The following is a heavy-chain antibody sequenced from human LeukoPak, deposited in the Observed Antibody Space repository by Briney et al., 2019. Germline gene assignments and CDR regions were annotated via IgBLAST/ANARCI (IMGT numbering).Heavy chain of an antibody. CDR3: ASGIAVAGSLDAFDI. J-gene: IGHJ3*02. CDR1: DTPLTAYI. D-gene: IGHD6-19*01. V-gene: IGHV1-2*02. CDR2: INPNSGGT. Sequence: ASVKVSAKPPDTPLTAYIMPWVRQAPGKGLRGMGWINPNSGGTNYAQKFQGRVTMTRDTSISTAYMELSRLRSDDTAVYYCASGIAVAGSLDAFDIWGQGTMVTVSS.